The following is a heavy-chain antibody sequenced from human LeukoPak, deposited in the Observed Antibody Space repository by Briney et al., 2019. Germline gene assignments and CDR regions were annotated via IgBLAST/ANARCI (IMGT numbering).Heavy chain of an antibody. CDR2: ISWNSGSI. D-gene: IGHD3-10*01. CDR3: AKASYYGSGSY. CDR1: GFTFDDYA. Sequence: GGSLRLSCAASGFTFDDYAMHWVRQAPGKGLEWVSGISWNSGSIGYADSVKGRFTISRDNAKNSLYLQMNSLRAEDTALYYCAKASYYGSGSYWGQGTLVTASS. V-gene: IGHV3-9*01. J-gene: IGHJ4*02.